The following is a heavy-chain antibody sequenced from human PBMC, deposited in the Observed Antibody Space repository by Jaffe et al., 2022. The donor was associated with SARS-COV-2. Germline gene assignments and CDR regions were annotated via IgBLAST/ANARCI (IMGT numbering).Heavy chain of an antibody. CDR2: INAGNGNT. V-gene: IGHV1-3*01. Sequence: QVQLVQSGAEVKKPGASVKVSCKASGYTFTSYAMHWVRQAPGQRLEWMGWINAGNGNTKYSQKFQGRVTITRDTSASTAYMELSSLRSEDTAVYYCARSLSSSWSAFDIWGQGTMVTVSS. D-gene: IGHD6-13*01. J-gene: IGHJ3*02. CDR3: ARSLSSSWSAFDI. CDR1: GYTFTSYA.